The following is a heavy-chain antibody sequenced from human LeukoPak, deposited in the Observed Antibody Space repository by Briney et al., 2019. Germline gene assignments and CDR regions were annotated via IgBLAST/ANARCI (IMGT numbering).Heavy chain of an antibody. D-gene: IGHD2-2*01. V-gene: IGHV1-69*04. CDR1: GGTFSSYA. CDR3: AGIRDRSAVVVPAAILAT. CDR2: IIPILGIA. Sequence: ASVKVSCKASGGTFSSYAISWVRQAPGQGLEWMGRIIPILGIANYAQKFQGRVTITADKSTSTAYMELSSLRSEDTAVYYCAGIRDRSAVVVPAAILATWGQGTLVTVSS. J-gene: IGHJ5*02.